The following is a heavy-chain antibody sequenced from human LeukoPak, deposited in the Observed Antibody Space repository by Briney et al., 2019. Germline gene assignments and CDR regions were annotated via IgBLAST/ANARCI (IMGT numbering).Heavy chain of an antibody. J-gene: IGHJ4*02. D-gene: IGHD1-26*01. CDR2: ISAYNGNT. CDR1: GYTFTSYG. V-gene: IGHV1-18*01. Sequence: ASVEVSCKASGYTFTSYGISWLRQAPEQGLEWMGWISAYNGNTNYAQKLQGRVTMTTDTSTSTAYMELRSLRSDDTAVYYCARGALSSGSYYFDYWGQGTLVTVSS. CDR3: ARGALSSGSYYFDY.